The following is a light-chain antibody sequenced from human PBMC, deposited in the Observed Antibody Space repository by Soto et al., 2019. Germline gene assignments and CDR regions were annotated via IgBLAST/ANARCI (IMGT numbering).Light chain of an antibody. Sequence: SALTQPASVSGSHGQSITISCTGTSRNVGGYNYVSWYQQHPGKAPKLMIYDVSNRPSGVYNRFSGSKSGNTASLTISGLQAEDEADYYCSSYTSSSTVVFGGGTKLTVL. CDR1: SRNVGGYNY. V-gene: IGLV2-14*03. CDR3: SSYTSSSTVV. CDR2: DVS. J-gene: IGLJ2*01.